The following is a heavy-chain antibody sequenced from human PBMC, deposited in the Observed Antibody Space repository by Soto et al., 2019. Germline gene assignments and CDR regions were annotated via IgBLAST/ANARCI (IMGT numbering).Heavy chain of an antibody. CDR3: AFLRLGEGEGDAFDI. D-gene: IGHD3-16*01. V-gene: IGHV3-9*01. J-gene: IGHJ3*02. Sequence: EVQLVEAGGGLVQPGRSLRLSCAASGFTFDDYAMHWVRQAPGKGLEWVSGISWNSGSIGYADSVKGRFTISRDNAKNSLYLQMNSLRAEDTALYYCAFLRLGEGEGDAFDIWGQGTMVTVSS. CDR2: ISWNSGSI. CDR1: GFTFDDYA.